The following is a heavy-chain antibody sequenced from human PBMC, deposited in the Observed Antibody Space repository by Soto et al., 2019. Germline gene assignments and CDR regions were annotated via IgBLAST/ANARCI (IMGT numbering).Heavy chain of an antibody. CDR1: GYSFTSYW. V-gene: IGHV5-51*01. J-gene: IGHJ6*03. Sequence: PGESLKISCKGSGYSFTSYWIGWVRQMPGKGLEWMGIIYPGDSDTRYSPSFQGQVTISADKSISTAYLKWSSLKASDTAMYYCARAGYCSSTSCYDYYYYYMDVWGKGTTVTVSS. CDR2: IYPGDSDT. CDR3: ARAGYCSSTSCYDYYYYYMDV. D-gene: IGHD2-2*01.